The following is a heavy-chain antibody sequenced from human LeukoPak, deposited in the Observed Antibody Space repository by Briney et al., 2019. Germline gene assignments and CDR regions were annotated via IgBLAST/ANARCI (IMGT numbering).Heavy chain of an antibody. CDR3: ARDSSGSPPYYYYGMDV. Sequence: SETLSLTCTVSGGSISSGSYYWSWIRQPAGTGLEWIGRIYTSGSTNYNPSLKSRVTISVDTSKNQFSLKLSSVTAAETAVYYCARDSSGSPPYYYYGMDVWGQGTTVTVSS. CDR1: GGSISSGSYY. J-gene: IGHJ6*02. D-gene: IGHD1-26*01. CDR2: IYTSGST. V-gene: IGHV4-61*02.